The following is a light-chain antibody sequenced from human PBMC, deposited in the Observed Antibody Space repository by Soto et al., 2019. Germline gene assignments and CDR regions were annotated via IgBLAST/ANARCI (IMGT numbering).Light chain of an antibody. CDR1: QSISIW. V-gene: IGKV1-5*01. CDR3: QQYHDYRT. CDR2: HAS. Sequence: DIQMTQSPSTLSASVGDRVTVTCRASQSISIWLAWYQQKPGTAPKLLIYHASILETGVPSRFSGSGSGTEFTLTISSLQPDDFATYYCQQYHDYRTFGQGTRVEIK. J-gene: IGKJ1*01.